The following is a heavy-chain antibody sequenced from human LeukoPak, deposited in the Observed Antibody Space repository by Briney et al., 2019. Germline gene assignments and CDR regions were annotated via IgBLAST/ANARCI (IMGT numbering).Heavy chain of an antibody. D-gene: IGHD3-9*01. CDR3: ATSGRELRYFDWYN. Sequence: ASVKVSCKVSGYTLTELSMHWVRQAPGKGLEWMGGFDPEDGETIYAQKFQGRVTMTEDTSTDTAYMELSSLRSEDTAVYYCATSGRELRYFDWYNWGQGTLVTVSS. V-gene: IGHV1-24*01. J-gene: IGHJ4*02. CDR2: FDPEDGET. CDR1: GYTLTELS.